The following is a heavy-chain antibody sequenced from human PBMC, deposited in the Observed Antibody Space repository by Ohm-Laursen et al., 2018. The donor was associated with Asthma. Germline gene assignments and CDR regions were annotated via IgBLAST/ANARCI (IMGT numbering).Heavy chain of an antibody. J-gene: IGHJ4*02. CDR2: IHYSGTT. Sequence: TLSLTCTVSGGSISSDSYYWTWIRQRPGTGLEWIGNIHYSGTTIYTPSLESRLTISLDTSKNQFSLNLSSVTAADTALYFCARDGRLRGSFDYWGQGNLVTVSS. D-gene: IGHD3-10*01. CDR3: ARDGRLRGSFDY. V-gene: IGHV4-31*03. CDR1: GGSISSDSYY.